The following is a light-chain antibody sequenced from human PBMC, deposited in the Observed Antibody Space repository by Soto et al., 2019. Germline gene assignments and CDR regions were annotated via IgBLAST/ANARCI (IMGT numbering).Light chain of an antibody. CDR2: GAS. V-gene: IGKV3-15*01. CDR3: QQYDTWPPTT. Sequence: EIMMTQSPATLPVPPGERATLSCRASQTVNNKLAWYQQKPGQAPRLLIYGASARAPGIPARFSGRRSGTELNLTISSLQPEDFSVYYCQQYDTWPPTTFGQGTKVDVK. CDR1: QTVNNK. J-gene: IGKJ1*01.